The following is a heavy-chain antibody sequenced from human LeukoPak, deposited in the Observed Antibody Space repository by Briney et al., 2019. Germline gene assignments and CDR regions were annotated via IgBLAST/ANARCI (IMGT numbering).Heavy chain of an antibody. V-gene: IGHV3-48*01. Sequence: GGSLRLSCAASGFTFSFYSMNWVRQAPGKGLEWVSYISSSTTTIYYADSVKGRFTISRDNAKNSLYLQMNSLRAEDTAVYYCARDQGYYIPDYWGQGTLVTVSS. CDR2: ISSSTTTI. J-gene: IGHJ4*02. CDR3: ARDQGYYIPDY. D-gene: IGHD3-3*01. CDR1: GFTFSFYS.